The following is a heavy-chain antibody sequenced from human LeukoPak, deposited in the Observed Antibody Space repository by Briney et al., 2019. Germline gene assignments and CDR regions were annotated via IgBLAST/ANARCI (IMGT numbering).Heavy chain of an antibody. CDR2: INPNSGDT. CDR1: GYTFTGYY. D-gene: IGHD3-16*01. V-gene: IGHV1-2*02. Sequence: GASVTVSCKASGYTFTGYYMHWVRQAPGQGLEWMGWINPNSGDTKYSQKFQGRVTMTRDTSISTAYTELSRLRSDDTAVYYCATQRGSYLWGTDFDYWGQGTLVTVSS. CDR3: ATQRGSYLWGTDFDY. J-gene: IGHJ4*02.